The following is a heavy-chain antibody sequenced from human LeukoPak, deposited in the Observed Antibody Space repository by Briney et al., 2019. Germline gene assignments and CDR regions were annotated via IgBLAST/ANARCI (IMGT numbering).Heavy chain of an antibody. V-gene: IGHV3-66*01. CDR3: ARENDYHFDY. CDR2: IKSGGGGI. Sequence: ETLSLTCAVYGGSFSGYYWSWIRQPPGKGLERVSVIKSGGGGIYYADSVKGRFTISRDSSKSSVYLQLNSLRAEDTAVYYCARENDYHFDYWGQGTLVTVSS. CDR1: GGSFSGYY. J-gene: IGHJ4*02. D-gene: IGHD4-11*01.